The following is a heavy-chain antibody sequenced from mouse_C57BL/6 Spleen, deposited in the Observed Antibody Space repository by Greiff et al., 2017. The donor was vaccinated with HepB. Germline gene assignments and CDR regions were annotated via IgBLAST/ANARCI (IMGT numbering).Heavy chain of an antibody. Sequence: EVQGVESGEGLVKPGGSLKLSCAASGFTFSSYAMSWVRQTPEKRLEWVAYISSGGDYIYYADTVKGRFTISRDNARNTLYLQMSSLTSEDTAMYYCTRDGYYGSSHWYFDVWGTGTTVTVSS. D-gene: IGHD1-1*01. J-gene: IGHJ1*03. V-gene: IGHV5-9-1*02. CDR1: GFTFSSYA. CDR2: ISSGGDYI. CDR3: TRDGYYGSSHWYFDV.